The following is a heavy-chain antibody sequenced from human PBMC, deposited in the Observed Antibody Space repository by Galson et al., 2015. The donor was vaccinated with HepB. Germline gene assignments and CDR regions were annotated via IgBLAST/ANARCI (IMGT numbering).Heavy chain of an antibody. CDR1: GYTLSSYG. V-gene: IGHV1-18*01. CDR2: ISAYNGNP. D-gene: IGHD4-17*01. Sequence: SVKVSCKASGYTLSSYGISWVRQAPGQGLEWMGWISAYNGNPNYAQKLQGRVTMPTDTSTSTAYMEMRSLRSDDTAVYYCARGGYYGDYLDGGMDVWGQGTTVTVSS. CDR3: ARGGYYGDYLDGGMDV. J-gene: IGHJ6*02.